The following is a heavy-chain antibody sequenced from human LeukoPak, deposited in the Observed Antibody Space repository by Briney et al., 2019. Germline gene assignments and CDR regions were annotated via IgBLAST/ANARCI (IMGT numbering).Heavy chain of an antibody. CDR3: ARPDFGSSWYYFDY. Sequence: GQSLRLSCDASGFIINTYTMYWVRQAPGQGLEWVSGIRNSDGMTYYADSVKGRFTISRDNSKNTLYLQMNSLRAEDTAVYYCARPDFGSSWYYFDYWGRGTLVTVSS. CDR1: GFIINTYT. V-gene: IGHV3-23*01. D-gene: IGHD6-13*01. CDR2: IRNSDGMT. J-gene: IGHJ4*02.